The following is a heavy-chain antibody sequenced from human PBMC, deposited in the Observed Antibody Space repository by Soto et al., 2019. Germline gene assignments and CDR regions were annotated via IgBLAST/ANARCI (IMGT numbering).Heavy chain of an antibody. D-gene: IGHD5-12*01. Sequence: QVQLVQSGAEVKKPGASVKVSCKASGYTFTGYYMHWVRQAPGQGLEWMGWINPNSGGTNYAQKFQGWVTMTRDTSISTAYMELSRLRSDDTAVYYCARSRLYTASYSGYVWSGMDVWGQGTTVTVSS. CDR3: ARSRLYTASYSGYVWSGMDV. J-gene: IGHJ6*02. CDR2: INPNSGGT. CDR1: GYTFTGYY. V-gene: IGHV1-2*04.